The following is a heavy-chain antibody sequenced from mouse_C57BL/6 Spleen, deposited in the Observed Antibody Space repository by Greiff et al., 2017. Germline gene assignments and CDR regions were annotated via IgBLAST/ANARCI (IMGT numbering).Heavy chain of an antibody. CDR3: ASGWFITTVVATRYFDV. CDR2: IDPSDSYT. Sequence: QVQLQQPGAELVMPGASVKLSCKASGYTFTSYWMHWVKQRPGQGLEWIGEIDPSDSYTKYNQKFKGKSTLTVDKSSSTAYMQLSSLTSEDSAVYYCASGWFITTVVATRYFDVWGTGTTVTVSS. CDR1: GYTFTSYW. J-gene: IGHJ1*03. V-gene: IGHV1-69*01. D-gene: IGHD1-1*01.